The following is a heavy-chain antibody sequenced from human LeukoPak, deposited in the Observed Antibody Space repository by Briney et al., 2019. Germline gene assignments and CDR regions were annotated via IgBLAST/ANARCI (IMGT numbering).Heavy chain of an antibody. D-gene: IGHD5-18*01. CDR1: GFTFSSYG. V-gene: IGHV3-23*01. CDR3: AKDPVRWIQLWLTDY. Sequence: GGSLRLSCAASGFTFSSYGMHWVRQAPGKGLEWVSAISGSGGSTYYADSVKGRFTISRDNSKNTLYLQMNSLRAEDTAVYYCAKDPVRWIQLWLTDYWGQGTLVTVSS. J-gene: IGHJ4*02. CDR2: ISGSGGST.